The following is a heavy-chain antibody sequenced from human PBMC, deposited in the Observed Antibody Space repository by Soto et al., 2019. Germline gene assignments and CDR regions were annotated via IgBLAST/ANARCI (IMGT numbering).Heavy chain of an antibody. J-gene: IGHJ4*02. CDR2: VSSDGSNK. CDR3: AKDIGSSSWYWSATLDY. Sequence: QVQLVESGGGVVQPGRSLRLSCAASGFTFSSYGMHWVRQAPGKGLEWVAVVSSDGSNKYYADSVKGRFTISRDNSKSTLYLHMNSLRAEDTAVYYCAKDIGSSSWYWSATLDYWGQGTLVNVSS. CDR1: GFTFSSYG. V-gene: IGHV3-30*18. D-gene: IGHD6-13*01.